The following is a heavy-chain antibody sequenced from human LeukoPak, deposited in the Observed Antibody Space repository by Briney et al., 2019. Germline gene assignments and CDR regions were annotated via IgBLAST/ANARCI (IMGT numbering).Heavy chain of an antibody. CDR2: INPNSGGT. Sequence: ASVKVSCKASGYTFTGYNMHWVRQAPGQGLEWMGGINPNSGGTDNAQKFQGRVTMTRDTSISTAYMELRRLRSDDTAVYYCARVTNDYGDYGFDYWGQGTLVTVSS. V-gene: IGHV1-2*02. D-gene: IGHD4-17*01. CDR3: ARVTNDYGDYGFDY. CDR1: GYTFTGYN. J-gene: IGHJ4*02.